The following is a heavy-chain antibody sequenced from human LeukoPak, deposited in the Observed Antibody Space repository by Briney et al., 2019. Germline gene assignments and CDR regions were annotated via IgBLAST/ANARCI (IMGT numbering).Heavy chain of an antibody. D-gene: IGHD3-9*01. J-gene: IGHJ4*02. V-gene: IGHV1-18*01. CDR1: GYTFTSYG. CDR2: ISAYNGNT. CDR3: ARESGDILTGYPNIDY. Sequence: ASVKVSCKASGYTFTSYGMSWVRQAPGQGLEWMGWISAYNGNTNYAQKLQGRVTMTTDTSTSTAYMELRSLRSDDTAVYYCARESGDILTGYPNIDYWGQGTLVTVSS.